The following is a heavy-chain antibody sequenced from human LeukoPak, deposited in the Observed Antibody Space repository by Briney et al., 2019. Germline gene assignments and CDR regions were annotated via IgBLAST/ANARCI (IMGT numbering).Heavy chain of an antibody. CDR2: IGGSGGST. CDR1: GFIFSTYA. J-gene: IGHJ4*02. CDR3: ARSPSRAYIDS. V-gene: IGHV3-23*01. D-gene: IGHD6-6*01. Sequence: TGGSLRLSCAASGFIFSTYAMSWVRQAPGKGLEWVSGIGGSGGSTYYADSVKGRFTISRDNSKNTLYLQMNSLRAEDTAVYYCARSPSRAYIDSWGQGTLVTVSS.